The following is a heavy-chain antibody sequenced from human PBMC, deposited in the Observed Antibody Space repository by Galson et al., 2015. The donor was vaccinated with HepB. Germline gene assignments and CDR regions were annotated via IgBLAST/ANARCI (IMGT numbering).Heavy chain of an antibody. D-gene: IGHD4-17*01. CDR1: GFTFSSYW. CDR3: AKVWAYGDFHYFAMDV. CDR2: INSDGSST. V-gene: IGHV3-74*01. J-gene: IGHJ6*02. Sequence: SLRLSCAASGFTFSSYWMHWVRQAPGKGLVWVSRINSDGSSTSYADSVKGRFTISRDNAKNTPYLQMSSLRAEDTAVYYCAKVWAYGDFHYFAMDVWGQGTTVTVSS.